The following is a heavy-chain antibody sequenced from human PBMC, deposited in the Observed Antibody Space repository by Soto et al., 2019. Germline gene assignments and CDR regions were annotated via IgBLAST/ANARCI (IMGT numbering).Heavy chain of an antibody. CDR3: ARDVTEVATYSGPSYYAMDV. V-gene: IGHV3-30*02. CDR1: GFTFSTYG. D-gene: IGHD1-26*01. Sequence: GGSLRLSCAASGFTFSTYGMNWVRQAPGKGLEWVGGIRYDGSNEYYAEYVQGRFTISRDNSKNTAYMQMDSLRSEDTAVYYCARDVTEVATYSGPSYYAMDVWGQGTTVTVSS. CDR2: IRYDGSNE. J-gene: IGHJ6*02.